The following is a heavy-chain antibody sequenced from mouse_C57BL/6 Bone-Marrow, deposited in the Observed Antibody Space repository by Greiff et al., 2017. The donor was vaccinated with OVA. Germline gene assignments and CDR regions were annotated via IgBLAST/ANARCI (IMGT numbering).Heavy chain of an antibody. Sequence: VQLQQSGPGLVAPSQSLSITCTVSGFSLTSYAISWVRQPPGKGLEWLGVIWNGGGTNYNSALKSRLSISKDNSKSQVFLKMNSLQTDDTARYYCARMDYRDMDYWGQGTSVTVSS. J-gene: IGHJ4*01. V-gene: IGHV2-9-1*01. CDR1: GFSLTSYA. CDR3: ARMDYRDMDY. D-gene: IGHD2-14*01. CDR2: IWNGGGT.